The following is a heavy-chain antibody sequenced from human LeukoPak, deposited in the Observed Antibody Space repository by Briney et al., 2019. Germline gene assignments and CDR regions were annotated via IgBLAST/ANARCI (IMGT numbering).Heavy chain of an antibody. CDR1: GFTFSSYS. CDR2: ISSSSSYI. V-gene: IGHV3-21*01. J-gene: IGHJ6*02. D-gene: IGHD3-10*01. CDR3: ARVLLWFGERTENYYYGMDV. Sequence: GGSLRLSCAASGFTFSSYSMNWVRQAPGKGLEWVSSISSSSSYIYYADSVKGRFTICRDNAKNSLYLQMNSLRAEDTAVYYCARVLLWFGERTENYYYGMDVWGQGTTVTVSS.